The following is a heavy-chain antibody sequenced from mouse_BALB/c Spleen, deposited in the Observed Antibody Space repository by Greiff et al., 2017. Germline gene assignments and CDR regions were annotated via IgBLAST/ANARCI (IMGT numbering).Heavy chain of an antibody. CDR1: GYTFTSYW. CDR2: INPSTGYT. Sequence: VQLQQSGAELAKPGASVKMSCKASGYTFTSYWMHWVKQRPGQGLEWIGYINPSTGYTEYNQKFKDKATLTAYKSSSTAYMQLSSLTSEDSAVYYCARSGYGNYFDYWGQGTTLTVSS. J-gene: IGHJ2*01. V-gene: IGHV1-7*01. CDR3: ARSGYGNYFDY. D-gene: IGHD2-1*01.